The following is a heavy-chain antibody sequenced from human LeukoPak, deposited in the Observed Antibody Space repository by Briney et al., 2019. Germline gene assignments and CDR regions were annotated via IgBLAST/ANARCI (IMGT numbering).Heavy chain of an antibody. Sequence: PGGSLRLSCAASEFTFSNYAMSWVRQAPGKGLEWVSVIYSGGRTYYADSVKGRFTISRDNSKNTLYLQMNSLRAEDTAVYYCARETSDFWGQGTLVTVSS. J-gene: IGHJ4*02. V-gene: IGHV3-66*01. CDR3: ARETSDF. CDR2: IYSGGRT. CDR1: EFTFSNYA.